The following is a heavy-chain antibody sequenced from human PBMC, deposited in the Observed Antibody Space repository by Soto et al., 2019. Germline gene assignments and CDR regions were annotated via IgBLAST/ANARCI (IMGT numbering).Heavy chain of an antibody. D-gene: IGHD2-2*01. J-gene: IGHJ5*02. CDR3: TRDEDIVVVPAALFDP. V-gene: IGHV3-49*03. CDR1: GFTFGDYA. Sequence: GSLRLSCTASGFTFGDYAMSWFRQAPGKGLEWVGFIRSKAYGGTTEYAASVKGRFTISRDDSKSIAYLQMNSLKTEDTAVYYCTRDEDIVVVPAALFDPWGQGTLVTVSS. CDR2: IRSKAYGGTT.